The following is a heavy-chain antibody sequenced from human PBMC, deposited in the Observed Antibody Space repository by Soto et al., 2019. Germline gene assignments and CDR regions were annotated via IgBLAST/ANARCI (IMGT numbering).Heavy chain of an antibody. J-gene: IGHJ5*02. CDR3: ARDDCSSTSCYRHNWFDP. Sequence: LSLTCAVSGYSISSGYYWGWIRQPPGKGLEWIGSIYHSGSTYYNPSLKSRVTISVDTSKNQFSLKLSSVTAADTAVYYCARDDCSSTSCYRHNWFDPWGQGTLVTVSS. CDR1: GYSISSGYY. CDR2: IYHSGST. D-gene: IGHD2-2*01. V-gene: IGHV4-38-2*02.